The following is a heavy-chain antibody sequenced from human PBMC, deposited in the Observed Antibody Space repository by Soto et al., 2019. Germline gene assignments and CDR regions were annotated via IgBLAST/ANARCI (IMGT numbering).Heavy chain of an antibody. CDR2: MNPNSGNT. CDR3: ARGITMVRGVHYYYYGMDV. D-gene: IGHD3-10*01. CDR1: GYTFTSYD. V-gene: IGHV1-8*01. J-gene: IGHJ6*02. Sequence: QVQLVQSGAEVKKPGASVKVSCKASGYTFTSYDINWVRQATGQGLEWMGWMNPNSGNTGYAQKLQGRVTMTRNTSISTAYMELSSLRSEDTAVYYCARGITMVRGVHYYYYGMDVWGQGTTVTVSS.